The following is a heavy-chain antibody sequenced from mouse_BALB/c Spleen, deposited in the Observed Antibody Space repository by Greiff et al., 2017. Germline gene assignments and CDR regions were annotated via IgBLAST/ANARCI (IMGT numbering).Heavy chain of an antibody. CDR3: ARDWIYYGLAY. J-gene: IGHJ3*01. V-gene: IGHV1-55*01. D-gene: IGHD2-1*01. CDR1: GYNFTSYW. CDR2: IYPGSGST. Sequence: VQLQQPGAELVKPGTSVKLSCKASGYNFTSYWINWVKLRPGQGLEWIGDIYPGSGSTNYNEKFKSKATLTVDTSSSTAYMQLSSLASEDSALYYCARDWIYYGLAYWGQGTLVTVSA.